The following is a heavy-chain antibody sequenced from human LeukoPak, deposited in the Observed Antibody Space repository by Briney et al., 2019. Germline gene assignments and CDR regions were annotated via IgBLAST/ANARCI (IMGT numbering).Heavy chain of an antibody. D-gene: IGHD6-6*01. V-gene: IGHV3-48*03. J-gene: IGHJ3*02. CDR3: ARGPSIAARYDAFDI. CDR2: ISSSGNTI. CDR1: EFTLTSYE. Sequence: GGSLRLSCAASEFTLTSYELNWVRQAPGKGLEWVSYISSSGNTISYADSEKGRFTISRDNAKNSLYLQVISLRAEDTAVYYCARGPSIAARYDAFDIWGQGTMVTVSS.